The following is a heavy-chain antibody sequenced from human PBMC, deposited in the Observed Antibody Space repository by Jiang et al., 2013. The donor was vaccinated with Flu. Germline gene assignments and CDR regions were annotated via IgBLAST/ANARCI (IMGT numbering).Heavy chain of an antibody. CDR2: IIPIFGTA. D-gene: IGHD6-19*01. CDR1: GGTFSSYA. CDR3: ARPRIAVPREDYYYGMDV. Sequence: GAEVKKPGSSVKVSCKASGGTFSSYAISWVRQAPGQGLEWMGGIIPIFGTANYAQKFQGRVTITADESTSTAYMELSSLRSEDTAVYYCARPRIAVPREDYYYGMDVWGQGTTVTVSS. J-gene: IGHJ6*02. V-gene: IGHV1-69*01.